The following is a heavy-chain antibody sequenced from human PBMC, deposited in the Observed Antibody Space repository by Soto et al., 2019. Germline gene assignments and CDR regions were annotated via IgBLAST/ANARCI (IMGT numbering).Heavy chain of an antibody. CDR3: ARLAYPYYYYYYMDV. Sequence: TGGSLRLSCAASGFTFSDYYMSWIRQAPGKGLEWVSYISSSGSTIYYADSVKGRFTISRDNAKNSLYLQMNSLRAEDTAVYYCARLAYPYYYYYYMDVWGKGTTVTVSS. J-gene: IGHJ6*03. V-gene: IGHV3-11*01. CDR2: ISSSGSTI. CDR1: GFTFSDYY.